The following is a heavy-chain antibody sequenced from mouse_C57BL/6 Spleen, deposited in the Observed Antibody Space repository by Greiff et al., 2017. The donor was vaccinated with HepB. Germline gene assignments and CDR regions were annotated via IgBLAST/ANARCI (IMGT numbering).Heavy chain of an antibody. Sequence: EVKLVESGGDLVKPGGSLKLSCAASGFTFSSYGMSWVRQTPDKRLEWVATISSGGSYTYYPDSVKGRFTISRDNAKNTLYLQMSSLKSEDTAMYYCARTLYYNYADGYFDYWGQGTTLTVSS. J-gene: IGHJ2*01. CDR3: ARTLYYNYADGYFDY. CDR2: ISSGGSYT. V-gene: IGHV5-6*02. D-gene: IGHD2-4*01. CDR1: GFTFSSYG.